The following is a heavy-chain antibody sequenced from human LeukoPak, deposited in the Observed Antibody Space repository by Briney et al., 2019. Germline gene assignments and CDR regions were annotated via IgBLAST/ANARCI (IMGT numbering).Heavy chain of an antibody. J-gene: IGHJ4*02. CDR3: AKDRGYSYGFVVDY. D-gene: IGHD5-18*01. Sequence: GRCLRLSCAASGFTFISYGMHWVRQAPGKGLEWVAVISYDGSNKYYADSVKGRFTIPRDNSKNTLYLQMNSLRAEDTAVYYCAKDRGYSYGFVVDYWGQGTLVTVSS. CDR2: ISYDGSNK. V-gene: IGHV3-30*18. CDR1: GFTFISYG.